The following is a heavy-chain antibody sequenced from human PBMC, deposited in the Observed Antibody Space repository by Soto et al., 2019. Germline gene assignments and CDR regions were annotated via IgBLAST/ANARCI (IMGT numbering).Heavy chain of an antibody. D-gene: IGHD2-15*01. Sequence: SVKVSCKASGGTFSSYTISWVRQAPGQGLEWMGRIIPILGIANYAQKFQGRVTITADKSTSTAYMELSSLRSEDTAVYYCARFSPLGYCSGGSCTNDDFDIWGQGTMVTVS. CDR1: GGTFSSYT. CDR2: IIPILGIA. CDR3: ARFSPLGYCSGGSCTNDDFDI. V-gene: IGHV1-69*02. J-gene: IGHJ3*02.